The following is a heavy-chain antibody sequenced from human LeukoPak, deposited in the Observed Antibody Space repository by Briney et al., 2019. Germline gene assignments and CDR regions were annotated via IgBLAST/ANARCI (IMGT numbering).Heavy chain of an antibody. CDR2: ISYDGSNK. D-gene: IGHD2-15*01. CDR1: GFTFNNYA. J-gene: IGHJ4*02. V-gene: IGHV3-30*04. CDR3: ARWVVAARFDY. Sequence: GGSLRLSCAASGFTFNNYAMHWVRQAPGKGLEWVAVISYDGSNKYYADSVKGRFTISRDNAKNSLYLQMNSLRAGDTAVYYCARWVVAARFDYWGQGTLVTVSS.